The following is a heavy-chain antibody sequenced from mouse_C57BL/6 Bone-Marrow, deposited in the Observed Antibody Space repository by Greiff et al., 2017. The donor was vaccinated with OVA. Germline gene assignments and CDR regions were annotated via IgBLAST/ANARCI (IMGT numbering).Heavy chain of an antibody. J-gene: IGHJ4*01. V-gene: IGHV7-1*01. CDR2: SSTKANDYTT. CDR1: GFTFSDFY. Sequence: EVQLMDSGGGLVQSGRSLRLSCATSGFTFSDFYMEWVRQAPGKGLEWIAASSTKANDYTTEYNAYVKGRFIVSRDTAQSILCLQMNAVRAEDTAIYYCARDTVMDYWGQGTSVTVSS. D-gene: IGHD1-1*01. CDR3: ARDTVMDY.